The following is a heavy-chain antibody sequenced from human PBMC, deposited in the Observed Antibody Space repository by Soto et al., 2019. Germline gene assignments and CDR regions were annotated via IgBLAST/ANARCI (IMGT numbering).Heavy chain of an antibody. Sequence: QVQLVQSGAEVKKPGSSVKVSCKASGGTFSSYAISWVRQAPGQGLEWMGGIIPIFGTANYAQKFQGRVTITADESTSTAYMELSSRRAEDTAVYSCARSRYGSGGSCYSGYCQHWGQGTLVTVSS. V-gene: IGHV1-69*12. J-gene: IGHJ1*01. CDR2: IIPIFGTA. CDR3: ARSRYGSGGSCYSGYCQH. D-gene: IGHD2-15*01. CDR1: GGTFSSYA.